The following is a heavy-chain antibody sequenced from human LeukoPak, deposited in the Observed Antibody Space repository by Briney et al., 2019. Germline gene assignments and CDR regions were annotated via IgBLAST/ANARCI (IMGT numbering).Heavy chain of an antibody. V-gene: IGHV4-30-4*08. Sequence: SQTLSLTCTVSGGSISSGDYYWSWIRQPPGKGLEWIGYIYYSGSTYYNPSLKSRVTISVDTSKNQSSLKLSSVTAADTAVYYCAREGPGYCSSTSCYGKFDYWGQGTLVTVSS. CDR1: GGSISSGDYY. CDR3: AREGPGYCSSTSCYGKFDY. J-gene: IGHJ4*02. D-gene: IGHD2-2*01. CDR2: IYYSGST.